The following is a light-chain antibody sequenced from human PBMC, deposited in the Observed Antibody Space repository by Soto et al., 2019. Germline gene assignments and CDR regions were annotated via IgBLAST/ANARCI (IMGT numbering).Light chain of an antibody. Sequence: QSVLTQPPSASGAPGQRVTISCFGSRSNVGENSVNWFQQLPGAAPKLLIASTNQRPSGVPDRFSGSKSGTSGSLAISGLQSGDEAEYFCAAWDENLNGFVFGTGTKVTVL. J-gene: IGLJ1*01. CDR3: AAWDENLNGFV. CDR2: STN. V-gene: IGLV1-44*01. CDR1: RSNVGENS.